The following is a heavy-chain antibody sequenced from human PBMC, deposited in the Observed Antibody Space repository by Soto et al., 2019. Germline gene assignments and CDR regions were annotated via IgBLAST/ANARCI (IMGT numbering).Heavy chain of an antibody. CDR1: GYSFVSYW. J-gene: IGHJ4*02. Sequence: PGASLKISCKGSGYSFVSYWLGWVRQMPGKGLEWMGIIYPGDSDTRYSPSFQGQVTISADKSITTVYLQWSSLKASDTAMYYCARTDGYEIEYWGQGTLVTVSS. V-gene: IGHV5-51*01. D-gene: IGHD5-12*01. CDR3: ARTDGYEIEY. CDR2: IYPGDSDT.